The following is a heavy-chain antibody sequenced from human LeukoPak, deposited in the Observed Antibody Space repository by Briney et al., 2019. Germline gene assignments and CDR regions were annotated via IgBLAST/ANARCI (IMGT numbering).Heavy chain of an antibody. CDR1: GFTFSSYS. CDR2: ISGSGDGT. J-gene: IGHJ4*02. Sequence: GGSLRLSCAASGFTFSSYSMNWVRQAPGKGLEWVSAISGSGDGTYEDSVRGRFTISRDNSKNTLYLQINSLRAEDTAVYYCARVPFGSGSYSTLDYWGQGTLVTVSS. CDR3: ARVPFGSGSYSTLDY. D-gene: IGHD3-10*01. V-gene: IGHV3-23*01.